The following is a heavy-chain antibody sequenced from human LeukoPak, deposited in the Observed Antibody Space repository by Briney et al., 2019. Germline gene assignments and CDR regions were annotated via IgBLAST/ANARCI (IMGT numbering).Heavy chain of an antibody. Sequence: PGGSLRLSCAASGFSFSTYAMNWVRQAPGKGLEWVSGDSTTSDGTYSADSVTGRFTISRDNSNNPLYMQMSSLRAEDTAVYYCAKDLGGPFGVVGGFDFWGQGTLVTVSS. CDR1: GFSFSTYA. J-gene: IGHJ4*02. CDR3: AKDLGGPFGVVGGFDF. V-gene: IGHV3-23*01. D-gene: IGHD3-3*01. CDR2: DSTTSDGT.